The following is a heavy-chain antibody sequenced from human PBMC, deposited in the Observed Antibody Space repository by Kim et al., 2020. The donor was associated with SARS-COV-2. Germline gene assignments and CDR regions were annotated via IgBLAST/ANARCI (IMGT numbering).Heavy chain of an antibody. J-gene: IGHJ4*02. V-gene: IGHV4-39*01. CDR1: GGSISSSSYS. D-gene: IGHD3-22*01. CDR3: ARLGYYYDSSGYYGGSWY. Sequence: SETLSLTCTVSGGSISSSSYSWGWIRQPPGKGLEWIGSIYYSGSTYSNPSLKSRVTISVDTSKNQFSLTLSSVTAADTAVYYCARLGYYYDSSGYYGGSWYWGQGTLVTVSS. CDR2: IYYSGST.